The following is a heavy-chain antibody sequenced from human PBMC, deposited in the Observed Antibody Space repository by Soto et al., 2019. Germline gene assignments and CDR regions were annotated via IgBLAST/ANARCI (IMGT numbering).Heavy chain of an antibody. V-gene: IGHV3-48*01. CDR3: ARAAYSSGWSFDY. Sequence: GGSLRLSCVASGFTFSSYSMNWVRQAPGKGLEWVSYISSSSSTIYYADSVKGRFTISRDNAKNSLYLQMNSLRAEDTAVYYCARAAYSSGWSFDYWGQGTLVTVSS. CDR1: GFTFSSYS. CDR2: ISSSSSTI. J-gene: IGHJ4*02. D-gene: IGHD6-19*01.